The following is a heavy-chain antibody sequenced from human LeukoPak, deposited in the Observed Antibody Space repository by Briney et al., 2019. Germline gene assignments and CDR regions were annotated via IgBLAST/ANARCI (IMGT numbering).Heavy chain of an antibody. J-gene: IGHJ6*02. Sequence: ASVKVSCKASGYTFTSYYMHWVRQAPGQGLEWMGIINPSGGSTSYAQKFQGRVTMTRDTSTSTVYMELSSLRSEDTAVYYCARDGSGYDPPGYYGMDVWGQGTTVTVSS. CDR2: INPSGGST. D-gene: IGHD5-12*01. CDR3: ARDGSGYDPPGYYGMDV. V-gene: IGHV1-46*01. CDR1: GYTFTSYY.